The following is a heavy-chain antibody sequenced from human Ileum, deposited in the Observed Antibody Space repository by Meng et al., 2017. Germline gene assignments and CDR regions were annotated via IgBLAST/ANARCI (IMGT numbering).Heavy chain of an antibody. V-gene: IGHV3-53*05. J-gene: IGHJ4*02. CDR3: ARDRGYDTGWLQNDY. CDR2: THSGATT. Sequence: GESLKISCAASGFSVSTNYMSWVRQAPGKGLEWVSYTHSGATTYYADSVKGRFTVSRDNSKNRLYLQMNSLRPDDTAVYYCARDRGYDTGWLQNDYWGQGTVVTVSS. CDR1: GFSVSTNY. D-gene: IGHD6-19*01.